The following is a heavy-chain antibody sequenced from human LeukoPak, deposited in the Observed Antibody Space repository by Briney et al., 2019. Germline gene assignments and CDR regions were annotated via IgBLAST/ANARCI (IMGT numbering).Heavy chain of an antibody. V-gene: IGHV3-33*01. CDR3: ARVTLHIVVVTPLAFDI. Sequence: GGSLRLSCAASGFTFSSYGMHWVRQAPGKGLEWVAVIWYDGSNKYYADSVKGRFTISRDNSKNTLYLQMNSLRAEDTAVYYCARVTLHIVVVTPLAFDIWGQGTMVTVSS. CDR2: IWYDGSNK. D-gene: IGHD2-21*02. CDR1: GFTFSSYG. J-gene: IGHJ3*02.